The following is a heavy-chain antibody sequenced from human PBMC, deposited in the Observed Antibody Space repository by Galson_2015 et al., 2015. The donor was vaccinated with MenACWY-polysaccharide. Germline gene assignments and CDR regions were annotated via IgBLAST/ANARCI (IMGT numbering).Heavy chain of an antibody. Sequence: SLRLSCAASRFTFSTYWMTWVRQAPGKGLEWVADITSDGSKKDYADSVKGRFTISRDNARDSLYLQMNSLRAEDTAFYYCARVARWLDDWGQGTLVTVSS. D-gene: IGHD2-15*01. V-gene: IGHV3-7*04. CDR1: RFTFSTYW. CDR2: ITSDGSKK. CDR3: ARVARWLDD. J-gene: IGHJ4*02.